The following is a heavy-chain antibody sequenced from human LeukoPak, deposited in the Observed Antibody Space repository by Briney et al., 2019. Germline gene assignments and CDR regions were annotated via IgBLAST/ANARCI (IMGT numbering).Heavy chain of an antibody. Sequence: SETLSLTCTVSGGSISTSSYYWGWVRQPPGKGLEWIGSIYYSGSTYYNPSLKSRVTISVDTSKNQFSLKLSSVTAADAAVYYCARLLLITMIHDYWGQGTLVTVSS. D-gene: IGHD3-22*01. CDR3: ARLLLITMIHDY. CDR2: IYYSGST. CDR1: GGSISTSSYY. V-gene: IGHV4-39*01. J-gene: IGHJ4*02.